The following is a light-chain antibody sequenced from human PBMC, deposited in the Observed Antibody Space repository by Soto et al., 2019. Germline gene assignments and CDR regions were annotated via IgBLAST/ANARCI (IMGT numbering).Light chain of an antibody. Sequence: QSALTQPASVSGSPGQSITISCTGTSSDVGGYNYVSWYQQHPGKAPKLMLYEVSDRPSGVSIRFSGSKSGNTASLTISGLQADDEADYYCSSYTSTNHVVFGGGTKLTVL. CDR2: EVS. J-gene: IGLJ2*01. CDR3: SSYTSTNHVV. V-gene: IGLV2-14*01. CDR1: SSDVGGYNY.